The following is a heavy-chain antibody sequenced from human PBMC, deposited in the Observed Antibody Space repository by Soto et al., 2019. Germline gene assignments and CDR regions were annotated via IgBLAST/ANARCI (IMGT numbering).Heavy chain of an antibody. CDR3: AKDRGIAAARSRIACYYYGIDV. V-gene: IGHV3-43*01. J-gene: IGHJ6*04. Sequence: ILKNPGKGLEWVSLISWDGGSTYYADSVKGRFTISRDNSKNSLYLQMNSLRTEDTALYYCAKDRGIAAARSRIACYYYGIDVRGEATTVTLPS. CDR2: ISWDGGST. D-gene: IGHD6-13*01.